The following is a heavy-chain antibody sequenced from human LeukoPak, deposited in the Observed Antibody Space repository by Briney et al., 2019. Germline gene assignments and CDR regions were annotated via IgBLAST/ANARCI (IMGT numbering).Heavy chain of an antibody. Sequence: GGSLRLSCAASGFTFSTYTMNWVRQAPGKGLEWVSSISSTSRYIYYADSVKGRFTISRDNAKNSLYLQMNSLRAEDTAMCYCARERRTTYGPYYYYYMDVWGKGTTVTVSS. CDR3: ARERRTTYGPYYYYYMDV. D-gene: IGHD4-11*01. CDR1: GFTFSTYT. J-gene: IGHJ6*03. V-gene: IGHV3-21*01. CDR2: ISSTSRYI.